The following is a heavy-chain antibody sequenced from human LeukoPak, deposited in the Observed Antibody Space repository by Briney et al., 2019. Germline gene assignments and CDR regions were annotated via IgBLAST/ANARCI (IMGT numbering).Heavy chain of an antibody. Sequence: GGSLRLSCAASGFTFSSYAMSWVRQAPVKGLEWVSATSGSGGSTYYADSVKGRFTISRDNSKNTLYLQMNSLRAEDTAVYYCAAPVYYYDSSGYYIDYWGQGTLVTVSS. CDR3: AAPVYYYDSSGYYIDY. D-gene: IGHD3-22*01. V-gene: IGHV3-23*01. J-gene: IGHJ4*02. CDR2: TSGSGGST. CDR1: GFTFSSYA.